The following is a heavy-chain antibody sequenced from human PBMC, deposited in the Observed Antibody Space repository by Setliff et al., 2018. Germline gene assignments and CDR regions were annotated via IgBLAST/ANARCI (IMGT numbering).Heavy chain of an antibody. CDR1: GFTFSRYW. CDR2: INGDGNA. D-gene: IGHD3-10*01. CDR3: RLWFGELSRDY. J-gene: IGHJ4*02. Sequence: PGGSLRLSCVASGFTFSRYWMYWVRQVPGKGLVWVSRINGDGNAYYADSVKGRFTISGDTSTNALYLQMNSLRAEDTAVYYCRLWFGELSRDYWGPGTLVTVSS. V-gene: IGHV3-53*01.